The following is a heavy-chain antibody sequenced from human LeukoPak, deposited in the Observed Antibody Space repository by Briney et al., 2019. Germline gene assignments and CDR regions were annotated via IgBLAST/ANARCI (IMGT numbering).Heavy chain of an antibody. J-gene: IGHJ5*02. CDR2: ISSSSSTI. Sequence: GGSLRLSCAASGFTFSSYSMNWVRQAPGKGLEWVSYISSSSSTIYYADSVKGRFTISRDNAKNSLYLQMNSLRAEDTAVYYCARSGVSYSSSSPLIPWGQGTLVTVSS. CDR1: GFTFSSYS. V-gene: IGHV3-48*01. D-gene: IGHD6-6*01. CDR3: ARSGVSYSSSSPLIP.